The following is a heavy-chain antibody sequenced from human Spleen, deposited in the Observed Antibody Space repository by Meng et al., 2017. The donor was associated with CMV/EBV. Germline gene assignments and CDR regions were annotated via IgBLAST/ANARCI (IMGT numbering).Heavy chain of an antibody. V-gene: IGHV3-66*02. Sequence: GGSLRLSCAASGFTVSSTYMTWVRQAPGKGLEWVSVIVSGGVTYYADSVKGRFTISRDNSKNTLYLQRGTLRPEDTAVYYCARGYDYLWGSYRPLDYWGQGTQVTVSS. D-gene: IGHD3-16*02. CDR1: GFTVSSTY. CDR2: IVSGGVT. J-gene: IGHJ4*02. CDR3: ARGYDYLWGSYRPLDY.